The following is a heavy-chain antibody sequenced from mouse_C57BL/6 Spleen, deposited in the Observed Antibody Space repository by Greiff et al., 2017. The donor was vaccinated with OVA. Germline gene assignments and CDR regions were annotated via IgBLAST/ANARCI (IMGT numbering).Heavy chain of an antibody. V-gene: IGHV3-6*01. D-gene: IGHD1-1*01. CDR3: ARAGSSYWYFDV. CDR1: GYSITSGYY. J-gene: IGHJ1*03. Sequence: EVQRVESGPGLVKPSQSLSLTCSVTGYSITSGYYWNWIRQFPGNKLEWMGYISYDGSNNYNPSLKNRISITRDTSKNQFFLKLNSVTTEDTATYYCARAGSSYWYFDVWGTGTTVTVSS. CDR2: ISYDGSN.